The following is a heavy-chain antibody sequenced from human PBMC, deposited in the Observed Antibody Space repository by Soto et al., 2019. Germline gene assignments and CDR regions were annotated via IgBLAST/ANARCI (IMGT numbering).Heavy chain of an antibody. CDR3: VIDRLIVAVSVGRMDV. Sequence: QVQLLQSGAEVQKPGTSVRVSCKASGDTFIGYSISWVRQAPGQGLEWMGWVIPTQRTTKYAQRFQGRVTMSVDQVASTTYMELSSLRPEDTALYYCVIDRLIVAVSVGRMDVWGQGTTVTVSS. CDR2: VIPTQRTT. V-gene: IGHV1-69*01. D-gene: IGHD6-19*01. CDR1: GDTFIGYS. J-gene: IGHJ6*02.